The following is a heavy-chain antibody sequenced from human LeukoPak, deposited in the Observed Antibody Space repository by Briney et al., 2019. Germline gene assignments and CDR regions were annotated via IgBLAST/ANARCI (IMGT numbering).Heavy chain of an antibody. Sequence: ARSLRLSCAAPAFTFTSYAMNWVRQAPGTGMDWVAIISYDGTNKDYADSVKGRFTISRDNSTNTLYLQMNSLRAEDTAVYHCARDPLYTNSPPSYFDYWGQGTLVTVSS. V-gene: IGHV3-30-3*01. CDR2: ISYDGTNK. CDR1: AFTFTSYA. D-gene: IGHD2-2*02. J-gene: IGHJ4*02. CDR3: ARDPLYTNSPPSYFDY.